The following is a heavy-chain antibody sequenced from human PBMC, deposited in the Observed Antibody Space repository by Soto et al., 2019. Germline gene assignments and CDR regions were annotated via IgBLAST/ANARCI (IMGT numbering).Heavy chain of an antibody. Sequence: SETLSLTCTVSGGSISSSRYYWGWIRQPPGKGLEWIGSIYYSGSTYYNPSLKSRVTISVDTSKNQFSRKLSSVTAADTAVYYCARRSTIRGVIDYWGQGTLVTVSS. CDR3: ARRSTIRGVIDY. J-gene: IGHJ4*02. D-gene: IGHD3-10*01. CDR1: GGSISSSRYY. V-gene: IGHV4-39*07. CDR2: IYYSGST.